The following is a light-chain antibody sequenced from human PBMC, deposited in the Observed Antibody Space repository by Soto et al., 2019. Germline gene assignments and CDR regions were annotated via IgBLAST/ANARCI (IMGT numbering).Light chain of an antibody. V-gene: IGLV2-8*01. CDR2: EVN. CDR3: SSYAGSSNV. J-gene: IGLJ1*01. Sequence: QSALTHPPSASGSPGQTVAISCTGTSSDVGGYNYVSWYQQHPGKAPKLMIYEVNKRPSAVPDRFSGSKSGNTASLTVSGLQAEDEAEYYCSSYAGSSNVFGTGTKVTVL. CDR1: SSDVGGYNY.